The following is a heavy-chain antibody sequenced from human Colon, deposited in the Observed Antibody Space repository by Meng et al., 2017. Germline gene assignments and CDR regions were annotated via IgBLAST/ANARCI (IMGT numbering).Heavy chain of an antibody. CDR2: ISYDGSNK. Sequence: GESLKISCAASGFTFSSYAMHWVRQAPGKGLEWVAVISYDGSNKYYADSVKGPFTISRDNSKNTLYLQMNSLRAEDTAVYYCASERTPLAAAGTELDYWGQGTLVTVSS. D-gene: IGHD6-13*01. V-gene: IGHV3-30*04. CDR3: ASERTPLAAAGTELDY. J-gene: IGHJ4*02. CDR1: GFTFSSYA.